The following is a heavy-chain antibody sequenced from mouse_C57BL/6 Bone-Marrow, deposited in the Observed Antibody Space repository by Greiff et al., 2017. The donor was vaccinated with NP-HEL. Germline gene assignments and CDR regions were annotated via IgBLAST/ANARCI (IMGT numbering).Heavy chain of an antibody. CDR3: ARSAYGSSYWYFDV. CDR1: GYTFTSYW. CDR2: IHPNSGST. D-gene: IGHD1-1*01. Sequence: VQLQQSGAELVKPGASVKLSCKASGYTFTSYWMHWVKQRPGQGLEWIGMIHPNSGSTNYNEKFKSKATLTVDKSSSTAYMQLSSLTSEDSAVYYCARSAYGSSYWYFDVWGTGTTVTVSS. J-gene: IGHJ1*03. V-gene: IGHV1-64*01.